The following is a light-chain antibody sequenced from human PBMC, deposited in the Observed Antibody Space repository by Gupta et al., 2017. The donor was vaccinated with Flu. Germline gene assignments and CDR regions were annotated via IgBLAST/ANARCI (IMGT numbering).Light chain of an antibody. Sequence: VSLGERATINCRSSQSVFYSSTNANYLAWYQQKPGQPPQLLISWASTRASGVPGRFSGSGSGTDFTLTISGLQAEDVAVYYCQQYYDIPLTFGGGPRWRSN. CDR1: QSVFYSSTNANY. V-gene: IGKV4-1*01. CDR3: QQYYDIPLT. CDR2: WAS. J-gene: IGKJ4*01.